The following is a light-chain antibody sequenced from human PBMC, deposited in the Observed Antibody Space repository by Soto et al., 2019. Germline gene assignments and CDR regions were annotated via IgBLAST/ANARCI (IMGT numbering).Light chain of an antibody. Sequence: IQMTQSPSSLSASVGDRVIITCRASQSISNHLNWYQQKPGKAPKLLIFAASSLQSGVPSRFSGSRSGPDVTLTISSLQPEDFATYYCQQSYSSPPTFGQGTKVDIK. CDR3: QQSYSSPPT. V-gene: IGKV1-39*01. J-gene: IGKJ1*01. CDR2: AAS. CDR1: QSISNH.